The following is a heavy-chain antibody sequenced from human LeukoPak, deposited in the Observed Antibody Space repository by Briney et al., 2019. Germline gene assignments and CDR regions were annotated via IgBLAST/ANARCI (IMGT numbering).Heavy chain of an antibody. CDR2: IRSNANNYAT. CDR3: TGPPPTTTGRDY. Sequence: GGSLRLSCEASGFTLSSYNMNWVRQAPGRGLEWVGHIRSNANNYATAYAASLKGRFTISRDDSKNTAFLQMSSLKTEDTAVYYCTGPPPTTTGRDYWGQGTLVTVSS. V-gene: IGHV3-73*01. J-gene: IGHJ4*02. D-gene: IGHD5-24*01. CDR1: GFTLSSYN.